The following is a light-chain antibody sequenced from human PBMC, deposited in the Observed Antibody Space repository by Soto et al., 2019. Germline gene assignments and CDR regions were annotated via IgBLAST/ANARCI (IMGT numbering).Light chain of an antibody. V-gene: IGLV2-14*01. CDR3: SSYTSSDTYV. J-gene: IGLJ1*01. CDR1: SSDVGAYDY. CDR2: EVS. Sequence: QSALTQPPSASGSPGQSVTISCTGTSSDVGAYDYVSWYQQHPGKAPKLMIHEVSNRPSGVSNRFSGSKSGNTASLTISGLQAEDEADYYCSSYTSSDTYVFGTGTKVTVL.